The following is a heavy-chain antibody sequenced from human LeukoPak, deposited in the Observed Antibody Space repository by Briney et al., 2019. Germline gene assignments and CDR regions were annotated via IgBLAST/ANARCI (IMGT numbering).Heavy chain of an antibody. Sequence: SETLSLTCTVSGYSISSGYYWGWIRQPPGKGLEWIGRISSSGSTNYNPSLKSRVTISVDTSKNQFSLKLNSVTAADTAVYYCARHRSKWLQSSFDYWGQGTLVTVSS. J-gene: IGHJ4*02. D-gene: IGHD5-24*01. V-gene: IGHV4-38-2*02. CDR2: ISSSGST. CDR3: ARHRSKWLQSSFDY. CDR1: GYSISSGYY.